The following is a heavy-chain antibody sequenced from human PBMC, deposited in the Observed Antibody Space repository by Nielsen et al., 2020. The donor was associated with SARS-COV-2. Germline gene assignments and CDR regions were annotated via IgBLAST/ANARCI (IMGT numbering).Heavy chain of an antibody. Sequence: GESLKISCVASGFTVSNTYMSWVRQAPGKGLEWVSVIYSGGITYYADSVKGRFTFSRDNSKNTLYLQMDSLRAEDTAVYYCAKDDQWLAPRRFDYWGQGSLVTVPS. CDR2: IYSGGIT. CDR1: GFTVSNTY. V-gene: IGHV3-66*01. CDR3: AKDDQWLAPRRFDY. D-gene: IGHD6-19*01. J-gene: IGHJ4*02.